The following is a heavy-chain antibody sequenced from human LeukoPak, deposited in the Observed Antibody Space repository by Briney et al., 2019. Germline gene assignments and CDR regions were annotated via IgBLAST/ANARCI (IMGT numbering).Heavy chain of an antibody. D-gene: IGHD2/OR15-2a*01. J-gene: IGHJ6*03. CDR3: ARGGRIPYYYYMDV. V-gene: IGHV4-4*07. Sequence: SETLSLTCTVSGGSISSYYWSWLRQPAGKGLEWIGRIYTSGSTNYNPSLKSRVTMSVDTSKNQFSLKLSSVTAADTAVYYCARGGRIPYYYYMDVWGKGTTVTVSS. CDR1: GGSISSYY. CDR2: IYTSGST.